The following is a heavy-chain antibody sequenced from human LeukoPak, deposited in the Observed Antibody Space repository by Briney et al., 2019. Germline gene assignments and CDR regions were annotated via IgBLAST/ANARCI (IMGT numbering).Heavy chain of an antibody. J-gene: IGHJ4*02. Sequence: GGPPRLSCAASGFTFSDHYMDWVRQAPGRGLEWVARTRNKANSHTTEYAASVKGRFTISRDDSKNSLYLQMNSLKTEDTAVYYCVGGGSSGLIAYWGQGTLVTVSS. CDR1: GFTFSDHY. CDR3: VGGGSSGLIAY. D-gene: IGHD6-19*01. CDR2: TRNKANSHTT. V-gene: IGHV3-72*01.